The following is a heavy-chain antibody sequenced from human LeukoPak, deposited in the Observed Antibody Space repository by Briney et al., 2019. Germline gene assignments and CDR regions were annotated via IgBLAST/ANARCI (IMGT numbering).Heavy chain of an antibody. Sequence: PSETLSLTCTVSGGSTSSSSYYWGWIRQSPGKGLEWIGSIYYSGSTYYNPSLKSRVTISVDTSKNQFSLKLYSVTAADTAVYYGVRHDLVSPHSRDSYGMDVWGQGTTVTVSS. J-gene: IGHJ6*02. CDR3: VRHDLVSPHSRDSYGMDV. CDR1: GGSTSSSSYY. D-gene: IGHD2-21*02. V-gene: IGHV4-39*01. CDR2: IYYSGST.